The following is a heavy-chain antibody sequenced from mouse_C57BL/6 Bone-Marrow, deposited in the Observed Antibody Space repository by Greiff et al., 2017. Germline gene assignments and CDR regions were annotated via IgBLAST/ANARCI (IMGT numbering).Heavy chain of an antibody. V-gene: IGHV1-22*01. J-gene: IGHJ2*01. D-gene: IGHD2-3*01. Sequence: VQLQQSGPELVKPGASGKMSCKASGYTFTDSNMHWVKQSHGKSLEWIGYINPNNGGTSYNQKFKGKATLTVNKSSSTAYMELRSLTTEDSAVYYCARHGWLWNWGQGTTLTVSS. CDR1: GYTFTDSN. CDR3: ARHGWLWN. CDR2: INPNNGGT.